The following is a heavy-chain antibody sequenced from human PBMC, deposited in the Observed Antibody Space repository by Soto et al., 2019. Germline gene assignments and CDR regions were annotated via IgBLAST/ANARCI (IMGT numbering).Heavy chain of an antibody. J-gene: IGHJ4*02. CDR1: GFTFSSYA. Sequence: PGGSLRLSCAASGFTFSSYAMSWVRQAPGKGLEWVSAISGSGGSTYYADSVKGRSTISRDNSKNTLYLQMNSLRAEDTAVYYCAKDPGPRDSSGYLDYWGQGTLVTVSS. CDR2: ISGSGGST. CDR3: AKDPGPRDSSGYLDY. V-gene: IGHV3-23*01. D-gene: IGHD3-22*01.